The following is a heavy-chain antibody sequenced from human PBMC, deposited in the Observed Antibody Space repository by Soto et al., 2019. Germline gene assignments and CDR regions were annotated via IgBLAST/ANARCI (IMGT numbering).Heavy chain of an antibody. CDR3: ARDSGRYYGSGSYPDDFDL. J-gene: IGHJ2*01. CDR1: GYTFTSYG. Sequence: QVQLVQSGAEVKKPGASVKVSCKASGYTFTSYGFNWVRQAPGQGLEWMGWISAYNGNTNYAQKLQGRVTMTTDTSTSTAYMALRNLRSDDTAVYYCARDSGRYYGSGSYPDDFDLWGRGTLVTVSS. V-gene: IGHV1-18*01. CDR2: ISAYNGNT. D-gene: IGHD3-10*01.